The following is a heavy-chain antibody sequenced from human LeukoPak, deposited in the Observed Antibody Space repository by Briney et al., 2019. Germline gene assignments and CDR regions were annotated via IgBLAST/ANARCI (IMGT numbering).Heavy chain of an antibody. Sequence: GESLKISCKGSGYSFTSYWIGWVRQMPGKGLEWMGIIYPGDSDTRYSPSFQGQVTISADKSISTAYLQWSSLKASDTAMYYCARQISSGWYWEHMDVWGNGTTVTVSS. D-gene: IGHD6-19*01. V-gene: IGHV5-51*01. CDR2: IYPGDSDT. CDR1: GYSFTSYW. J-gene: IGHJ6*03. CDR3: ARQISSGWYWEHMDV.